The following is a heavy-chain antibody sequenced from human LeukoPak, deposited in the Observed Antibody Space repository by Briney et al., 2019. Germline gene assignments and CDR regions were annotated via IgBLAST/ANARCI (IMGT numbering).Heavy chain of an antibody. D-gene: IGHD6-6*01. CDR1: GGSIIGYY. Sequence: PSETLSLTCAVSGGSIIGYYWSWIRQPPGKGLEWVGYIYYSGSTNYNRSLKSRVIISVDTSKNQLSLRLTSVTAADTAVYYCARVDYTTSSPYLLPDSWGQGTLVTVSS. CDR2: IYYSGST. V-gene: IGHV4-59*01. J-gene: IGHJ4*02. CDR3: ARVDYTTSSPYLLPDS.